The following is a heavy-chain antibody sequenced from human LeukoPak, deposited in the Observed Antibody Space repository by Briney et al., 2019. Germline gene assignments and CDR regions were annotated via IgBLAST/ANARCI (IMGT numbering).Heavy chain of an antibody. Sequence: GGSLRLSCAAFGFTFSSYAMSWVRQAPGKGLEWVSAISGSGGSTYYADSVKGRFTISRDNSKNTLYLQMNSLRAEDTAVYYCAKDRNGLYYYYGMDVWGQGTTVTVSS. CDR1: GFTFSSYA. CDR3: AKDRNGLYYYYGMDV. J-gene: IGHJ6*02. V-gene: IGHV3-23*01. CDR2: ISGSGGST. D-gene: IGHD1-1*01.